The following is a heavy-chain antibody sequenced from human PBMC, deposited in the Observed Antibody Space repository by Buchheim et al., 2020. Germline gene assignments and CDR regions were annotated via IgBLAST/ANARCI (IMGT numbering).Heavy chain of an antibody. CDR1: GFTFSSYA. V-gene: IGHV3-30*04. D-gene: IGHD3-22*01. CDR3: ARDKGSGLYYCYYYGMDV. Sequence: QVQLVESGGGVVQPGRSLRLSCAASGFTFSSYAMHWVRQAPGKGLEWVAVISYDGSNKYYADSVKGRFTISRDNSKNTLYLQMNSLRAEDTAVYYCARDKGSGLYYCYYYGMDVWGQGTT. J-gene: IGHJ6*02. CDR2: ISYDGSNK.